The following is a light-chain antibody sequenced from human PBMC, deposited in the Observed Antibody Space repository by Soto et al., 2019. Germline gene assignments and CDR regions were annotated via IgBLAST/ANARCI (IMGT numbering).Light chain of an antibody. CDR3: QHYNSYSEA. CDR1: QDINSY. CDR2: DAS. J-gene: IGKJ1*01. Sequence: EIVLTQSPATLSLSPGERATLSCRASQDINSYLAWYQQKPGQAPRLLIYDASNRATGIPARFSGSGPGTDFTLTISSLQPDDFATYYCQHYNSYSEAFGQGTKVDIK. V-gene: IGKV3D-11*01.